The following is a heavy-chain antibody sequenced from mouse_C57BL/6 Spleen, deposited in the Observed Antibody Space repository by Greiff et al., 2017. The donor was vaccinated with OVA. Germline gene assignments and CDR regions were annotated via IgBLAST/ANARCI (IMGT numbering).Heavy chain of an antibody. CDR1: GYAFSSSW. J-gene: IGHJ4*01. V-gene: IGHV1-82*01. Sequence: VKLQESGPELVKPGASVKISCKASGYAFSSSWMNWVKQRPGKGLEWIGRIYPGDGDTNYNGKFKGKATLTADKSSSTAYMQLSSLTSEDSAVYFCARLDYYGRSGAMDYWGQGTSVTVSS. D-gene: IGHD1-1*01. CDR3: ARLDYYGRSGAMDY. CDR2: IYPGDGDT.